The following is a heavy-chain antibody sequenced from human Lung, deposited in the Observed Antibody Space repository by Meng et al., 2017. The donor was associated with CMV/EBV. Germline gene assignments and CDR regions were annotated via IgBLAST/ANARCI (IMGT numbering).Heavy chain of an antibody. CDR1: GDFITSYY. J-gene: IGHJ5*02. D-gene: IGHD6-13*01. CDR3: ARDFGSSWYPNWFDP. Sequence: QVQLQEPGPGLGKPAETLSLTCTGSGDFITSYYWSWIRQPAGKGLEWIGRISASGNTRYNPSLKSRVTMSVDTSKNQFSLKLSSVTAADTAVYYCARDFGSSWYPNWFDPWGQGTLVTVSS. CDR2: ISASGNT. V-gene: IGHV4-4*07.